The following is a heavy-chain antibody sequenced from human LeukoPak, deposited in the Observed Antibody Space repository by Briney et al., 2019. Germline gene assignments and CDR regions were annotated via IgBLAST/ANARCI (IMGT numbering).Heavy chain of an antibody. V-gene: IGHV4-39*01. Sequence: KPSETLSLTCTVSGGSISSSSYYWGWIRQPPGKGLEWIGSIYYSGSTYYNPSLKSRVTISVDTSKNQFSLKLSSVTAADTAVYYCARGTYYDFWSGYYTGINWFDPWGQGTLVTVSS. CDR3: ARGTYYDFWSGYYTGINWFDP. CDR2: IYYSGST. D-gene: IGHD3-3*01. J-gene: IGHJ5*02. CDR1: GGSISSSSYY.